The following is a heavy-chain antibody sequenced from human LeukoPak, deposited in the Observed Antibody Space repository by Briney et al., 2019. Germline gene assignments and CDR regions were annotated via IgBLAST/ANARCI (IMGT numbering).Heavy chain of an antibody. CDR3: ARDGIVEGAFDI. Sequence: GGSLRLSCAASGFTFSSYAIHWVRQAPGKGLEWVAVISFDGSDKYYADSVKGRFTISRDNSKNTLYLQMSSLRAEDTAVYYCARDGIVEGAFDIWGQGTMVTVSS. V-gene: IGHV3-30-3*01. CDR1: GFTFSSYA. CDR2: ISFDGSDK. D-gene: IGHD2-15*01. J-gene: IGHJ3*02.